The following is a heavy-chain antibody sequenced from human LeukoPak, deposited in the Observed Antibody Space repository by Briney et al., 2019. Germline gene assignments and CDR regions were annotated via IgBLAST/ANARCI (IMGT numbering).Heavy chain of an antibody. CDR2: IWYDGSNK. V-gene: IGHV3-33*01. J-gene: IGHJ4*02. CDR3: ARNNHDYGASMSFDY. CDR1: GFTFSSYG. Sequence: GGSLRLSCAASGFTFSSYGMHWVRQAPGKGLEWVAVIWYDGSNKYYADSVKGRFTISRDNSKNTLYLQMNSLRAEDTAVYYCARNNHDYGASMSFDYWGQGTLVTVSS. D-gene: IGHD4-17*01.